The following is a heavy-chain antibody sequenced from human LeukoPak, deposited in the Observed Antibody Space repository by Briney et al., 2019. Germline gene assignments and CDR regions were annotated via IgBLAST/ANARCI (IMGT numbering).Heavy chain of an antibody. Sequence: PGGSLRLSCAASGFTFSSYGMHWVRQAPGKGLEWVAVIWYDGNNKYYADSVKGRFTISRDNSKNTLYLQMNSLRAEDTAVYYCARARDYGDFDDYWGQGTLVTVSS. CDR1: GFTFSSYG. J-gene: IGHJ4*02. V-gene: IGHV3-33*01. D-gene: IGHD4-17*01. CDR2: IWYDGNNK. CDR3: ARARDYGDFDDY.